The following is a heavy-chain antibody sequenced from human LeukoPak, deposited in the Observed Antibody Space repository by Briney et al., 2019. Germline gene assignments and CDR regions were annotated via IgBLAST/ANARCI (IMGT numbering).Heavy chain of an antibody. CDR1: GYTFTGYY. CDR3: ARRMVRGVILPQARNWFDP. D-gene: IGHD3-10*01. V-gene: IGHV1-8*02. Sequence: GASVKVSCKASGYTFTGYYMHWVRQATGQGLEWMGWMNPNSGNTGYAQKFQGRVTMTRNTSISTAYMELSSLRSEDTAVYYCARRMVRGVILPQARNWFDPWGQGTLVTVSS. CDR2: MNPNSGNT. J-gene: IGHJ5*02.